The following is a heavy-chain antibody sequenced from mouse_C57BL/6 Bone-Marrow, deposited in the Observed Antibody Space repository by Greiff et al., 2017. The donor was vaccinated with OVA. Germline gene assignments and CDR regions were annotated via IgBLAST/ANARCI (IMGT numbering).Heavy chain of an antibody. V-gene: IGHV5-6*01. D-gene: IGHD1-1*01. J-gene: IGHJ4*01. CDR2: ISSGGSYT. Sequence: EVQLVESGGDLVKPGGSLKLSCAASGFTFSSYGMSWVRQTPDKRLEWVATISSGGSYTYYPDSVKGRFTISRDNAKNTLYLQMSSLKSEDTAMYYCARHDYYGSSYDYAMDYWGQGTSVTVSS. CDR3: ARHDYYGSSYDYAMDY. CDR1: GFTFSSYG.